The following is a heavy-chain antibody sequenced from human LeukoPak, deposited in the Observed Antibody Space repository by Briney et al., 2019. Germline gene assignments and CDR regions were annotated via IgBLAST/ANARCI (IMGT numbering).Heavy chain of an antibody. D-gene: IGHD5-18*01. CDR1: GFTFSSYS. J-gene: IGHJ4*02. Sequence: GGSLRLSCAASGFTFSSYSMNWVRQAPGKGLEWVSSISSSSSYIYYADSVKGRFTISRDNAKNSLYLQMNSLRADDTAVYYCARFTPTAMVTADHWGQGTLVTVSS. CDR3: ARFTPTAMVTADH. CDR2: ISSSSSYI. V-gene: IGHV3-21*01.